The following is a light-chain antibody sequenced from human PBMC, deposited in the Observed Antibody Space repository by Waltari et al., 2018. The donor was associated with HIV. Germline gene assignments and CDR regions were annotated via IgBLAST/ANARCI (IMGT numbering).Light chain of an antibody. CDR1: SSNIGAGYD. CDR2: GNS. V-gene: IGLV1-40*01. CDR3: QSYDSSLSGSGV. Sequence: QSVLTQPPSVSGAPGQRVTISCTGRSSNIGAGYDVHWSQQLPGPAPKLLIYGNSNRPSGVPDRFSGSKSGTSASLAITGLQAEDEADYYCQSYDSSLSGSGVFGGGTKLTVL. J-gene: IGLJ3*02.